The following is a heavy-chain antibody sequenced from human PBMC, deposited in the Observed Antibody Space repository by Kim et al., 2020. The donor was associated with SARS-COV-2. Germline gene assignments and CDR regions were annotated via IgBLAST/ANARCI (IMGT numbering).Heavy chain of an antibody. CDR2: ISYDGSNQ. D-gene: IGHD3-22*01. J-gene: IGHJ4*02. V-gene: IGHV3-30*04. CDR3: ARTALRETRGYNYGPFDY. Sequence: GGSLRLSCSASGFSFSSYTLHWVRQAPGKGLEWVALISYDGSNQYYVDSVKGRSTISRDNSKNTLYLQMNSLRDEDTAVYYCARTALRETRGYNYGPFDYWGQGTLVTVSS. CDR1: GFSFSSYT.